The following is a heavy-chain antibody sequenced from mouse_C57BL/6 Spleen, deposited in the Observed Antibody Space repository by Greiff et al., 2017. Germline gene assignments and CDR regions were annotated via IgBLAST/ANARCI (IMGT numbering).Heavy chain of an antibody. CDR2: IYPGSGST. V-gene: IGHV1-55*01. CDR1: GYTFTSYW. D-gene: IGHD1-1*01. Sequence: QVHVKQSGAELVKPGASVKMSCKASGYTFTSYWITWVKQRPGQGLEWIGDIYPGSGSTNYNEKFKSKATLTVDTSSSTAYMQLSSLTSEDSAVYYCAREKDYSYAMDYWGQGTSVTVSS. CDR3: AREKDYSYAMDY. J-gene: IGHJ4*01.